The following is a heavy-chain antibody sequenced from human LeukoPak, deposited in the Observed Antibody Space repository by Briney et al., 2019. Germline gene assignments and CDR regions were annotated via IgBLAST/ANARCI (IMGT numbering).Heavy chain of an antibody. CDR2: IYNSGAKI. D-gene: IGHD6-19*01. CDR3: AKDVAPDSGWDLDD. CDR1: GLTFSTYS. Sequence: GGSLRLSCAVSGLTFSTYSMTWVRQGPGNGLEWVSSIYNSGAKIFYADSVKGRFTISRDNTKNMLYLQMNSVRVEDTAVYYCAKDVAPDSGWDLDDWGQGTLVTVSS. V-gene: IGHV3-23*01. J-gene: IGHJ4*02.